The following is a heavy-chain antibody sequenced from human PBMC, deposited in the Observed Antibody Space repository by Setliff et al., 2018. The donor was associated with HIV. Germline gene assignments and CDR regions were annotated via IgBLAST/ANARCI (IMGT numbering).Heavy chain of an antibody. J-gene: IGHJ6*03. CDR2: IYYSGNA. D-gene: IGHD3-9*01. CDR1: GGSISSSNYY. Sequence: PSETLSLTCTVSGGSISSSNYYWGWIRQPPGKGPEWIGSIYYSGNAYYNPSPKSRVTISVDTSENQFSLKLSSVTAADTAVYYCATRNTLRYFEWLNYYYYYMDVWGKGTTVTVSS. CDR3: ATRNTLRYFEWLNYYYYYMDV. V-gene: IGHV4-39*01.